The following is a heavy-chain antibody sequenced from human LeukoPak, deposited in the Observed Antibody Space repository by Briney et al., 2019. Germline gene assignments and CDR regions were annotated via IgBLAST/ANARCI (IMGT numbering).Heavy chain of an antibody. CDR1: GGSIRSSNYY. Sequence: SETLSLTCNVFGGSIRSSNYYWGWIRQPPGKGLEWIGSIYYSGSTYYNPSLKSRVTISVDTSNNQFSLKARSATATDTAVYYCARLFYYDSSGPPSWGQGTLVTVSS. D-gene: IGHD3-22*01. V-gene: IGHV4-39*01. CDR2: IYYSGST. J-gene: IGHJ5*02. CDR3: ARLFYYDSSGPPS.